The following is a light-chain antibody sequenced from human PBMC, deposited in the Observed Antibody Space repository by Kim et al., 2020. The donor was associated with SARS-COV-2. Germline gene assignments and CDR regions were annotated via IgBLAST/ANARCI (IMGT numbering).Light chain of an antibody. V-gene: IGKV1-39*01. CDR3: LQTNSFPLS. CDR2: AAS. J-gene: IGKJ4*01. CDR1: QSISSY. Sequence: DIQMTQSPSSLSASVGDRVTITCRASQSISSYLNWYQQKPGKAPKLLIYAASSLQSGAPPRFSGSGSGTDFTLTISSLLPEDFATYYCLQTNSFPLSFGGGTKLEIK.